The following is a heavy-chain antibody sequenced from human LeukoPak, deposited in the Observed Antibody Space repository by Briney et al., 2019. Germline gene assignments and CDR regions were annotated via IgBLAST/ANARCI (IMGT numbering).Heavy chain of an antibody. D-gene: IGHD2-2*01. V-gene: IGHV1-69*01. Sequence: SVRVSCKASGGTFSSYAISWVRQAPGQGLEWMGGIIPIFGTANYAQKFQGRVTITADESTSTAYMELSSLRSEDTAVYYCARGYCSSTSCYSSYFDYWGQGTLVTVSS. CDR3: ARGYCSSTSCYSSYFDY. CDR2: IIPIFGTA. CDR1: GGTFSSYA. J-gene: IGHJ4*02.